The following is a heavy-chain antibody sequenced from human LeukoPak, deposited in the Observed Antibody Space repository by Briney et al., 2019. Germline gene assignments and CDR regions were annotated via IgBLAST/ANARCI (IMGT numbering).Heavy chain of an antibody. J-gene: IGHJ4*02. CDR1: GCTVSNYT. Sequence: PGGSLRLSCAASGCTVSNYTMSWVRQAQGKGLEWVSTLSGSGGAPYYADSVKGRFSISRDNSRTTLYLQMNSLRAEDTAVYYCAKDLPQTTVFWYFDYWGQGTLVTVSS. V-gene: IGHV3-23*01. D-gene: IGHD4-17*01. CDR3: AKDLPQTTVFWYFDY. CDR2: LSGSGGAP.